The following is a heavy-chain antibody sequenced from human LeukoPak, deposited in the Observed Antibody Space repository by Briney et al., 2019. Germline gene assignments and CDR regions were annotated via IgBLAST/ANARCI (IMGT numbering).Heavy chain of an antibody. Sequence: GGSLRLSCAASGFTFSSYVMSWVRQAPGKGLEWVSAISDSGGSTYAADSVKGRFTISRKNSKNTLYLQMNSLRAEDTAVYYCARDIAARYWGQGTLVTVSS. CDR1: GFTFSSYV. CDR3: ARDIAARY. D-gene: IGHD6-6*01. J-gene: IGHJ4*02. CDR2: ISDSGGST. V-gene: IGHV3-23*01.